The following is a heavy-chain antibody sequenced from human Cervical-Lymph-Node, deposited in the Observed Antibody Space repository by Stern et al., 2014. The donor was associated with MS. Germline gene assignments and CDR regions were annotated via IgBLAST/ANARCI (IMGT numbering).Heavy chain of an antibody. CDR3: ARLGGGGNYLDL. Sequence: QEQLVQSGSELKKPGASVRVSCKASGYSFTTYTMNWLRQAPGQGLEWMGWIKTNTGTPNHAQGFRGRFVFSLDTSVNTAYLQISSLEPEDTAIYYCARLGGGGNYLDLWGQGTLVTVSS. D-gene: IGHD3-16*01. CDR1: GYSFTTYT. J-gene: IGHJ4*02. V-gene: IGHV7-4-1*02. CDR2: IKTNTGTP.